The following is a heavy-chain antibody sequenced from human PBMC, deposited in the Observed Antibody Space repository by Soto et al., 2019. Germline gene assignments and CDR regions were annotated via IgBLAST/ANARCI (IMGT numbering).Heavy chain of an antibody. CDR1: GYTFTSYG. Sequence: ASVKVSCKASGYTFTSYGISWVRQAPGQGLEWMGWISAYNGNTNYAQKLQGRVTMTTDTSTSTAYMELRSLRSDDTAVYYCARNYYDFWSGYRDWFDPWGPGTLVTVSS. CDR2: ISAYNGNT. V-gene: IGHV1-18*04. CDR3: ARNYYDFWSGYRDWFDP. J-gene: IGHJ5*02. D-gene: IGHD3-3*01.